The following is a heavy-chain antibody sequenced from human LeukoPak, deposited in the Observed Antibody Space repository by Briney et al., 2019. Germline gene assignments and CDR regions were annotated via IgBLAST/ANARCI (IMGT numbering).Heavy chain of an antibody. CDR3: AKDRTIAVAGTYNWFDP. Sequence: GGSLRLSCAASGFTFGSYSMSWVRQAPGKGLEWVSAISGSGGSTYYADSVKGRFTISRDNSKNTLYLQMNSLRAEDTAVYYCAKDRTIAVAGTYNWFDPWGQGTLVTVSS. V-gene: IGHV3-23*01. CDR2: ISGSGGST. J-gene: IGHJ5*02. CDR1: GFTFGSYS. D-gene: IGHD6-19*01.